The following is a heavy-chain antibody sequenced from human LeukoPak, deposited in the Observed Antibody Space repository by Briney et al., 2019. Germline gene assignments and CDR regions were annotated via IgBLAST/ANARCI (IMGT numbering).Heavy chain of an antibody. CDR1: GFSLSTGGVG. Sequence: SGPTRVKPTPTLTVTCTFSGFSLSTGGVGVGWIRQPPGKALEWLALIYWDDDKRYSPSLKSRLTITKDTPKNQVVLTMTNMDPVDTATYYCAHRLVGTSGWDRGCFDYWGQGTLVTVSS. V-gene: IGHV2-5*02. J-gene: IGHJ4*02. D-gene: IGHD6-19*01. CDR2: IYWDDDK. CDR3: AHRLVGTSGWDRGCFDY.